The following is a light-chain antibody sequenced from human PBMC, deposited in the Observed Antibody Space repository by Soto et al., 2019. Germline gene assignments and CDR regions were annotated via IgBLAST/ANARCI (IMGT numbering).Light chain of an antibody. CDR2: GAS. V-gene: IGKV3-15*01. J-gene: IGKJ4*01. CDR3: QQYNFWPLA. Sequence: EIVMTQSPATLSVSPGEGVTHSCRASRSVASSVAWYQQRPGQAPRLLVYGASTRATGVPDRFSGSGSGTEFTLSISSLQSEDSAVYYCQQYNFWPLAFGGGTKVEIK. CDR1: RSVASS.